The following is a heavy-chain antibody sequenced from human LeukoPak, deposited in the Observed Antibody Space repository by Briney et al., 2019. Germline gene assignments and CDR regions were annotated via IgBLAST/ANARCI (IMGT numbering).Heavy chain of an antibody. V-gene: IGHV1-18*01. CDR1: GYTFTSYG. CDR2: ISAYNGNT. D-gene: IGHD3-10*01. CDR3: ARDGRFGELFDY. Sequence: ASVKVSCKASGYTFTSYGISWVRQAPGQGLEWMGWISAYNGNTNYAQKFQDRVTMTTDTSTSTAYMELRSLRSDDTAVYYCARDGRFGELFDYWGQGTLVTVSS. J-gene: IGHJ4*02.